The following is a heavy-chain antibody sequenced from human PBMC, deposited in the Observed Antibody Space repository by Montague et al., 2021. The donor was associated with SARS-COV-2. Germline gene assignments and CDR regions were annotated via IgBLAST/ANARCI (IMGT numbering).Heavy chain of an antibody. Sequence: SETLSLTHTVSGGSTINCYHCWIRQPPGTGGAWIGRINTCEISTXNHSLSSRVTMSVDTSKNQFSLKLSSVTAADTAVYYCARGRFYYDSGALGSWGQGTLVTVSS. CDR2: INTCEIS. J-gene: IGHJ5*02. CDR3: ARGRFYYDSGALGS. D-gene: IGHD3-22*01. CDR1: GGSTINCY. V-gene: IGHV4-4*07.